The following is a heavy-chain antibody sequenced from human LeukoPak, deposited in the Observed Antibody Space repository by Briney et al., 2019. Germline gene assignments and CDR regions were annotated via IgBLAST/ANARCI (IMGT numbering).Heavy chain of an antibody. Sequence: GGSLRLSCAASGFTFSSYGMHWVRQAPGKGLEWVAIISYDGTNKYYADSVKGRFTISRDNSKNTLYLQMNSLRAEDTAVYYCARDSMDHPGGDAFDIWGERPIVTVSS. CDR2: ISYDGTNK. J-gene: IGHJ3*02. CDR1: GFTFSSYG. V-gene: IGHV3-30*03. CDR3: ARDSMDHPGGDAFDI. D-gene: IGHD2/OR15-2a*01.